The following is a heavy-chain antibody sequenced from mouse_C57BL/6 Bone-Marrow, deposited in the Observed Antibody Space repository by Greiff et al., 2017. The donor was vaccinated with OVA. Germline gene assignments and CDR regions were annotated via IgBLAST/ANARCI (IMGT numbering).Heavy chain of an antibody. V-gene: IGHV5-9-1*02. CDR2: ISSGGDYI. CDR3: TSAPTGTAQLVYFDD. Sequence: EVKLVESGEGLVKPGGSLKLSCAASGFTFSSYAMSWVRQTPEKRLEWVAYISSGGDYIYYADTVKGRFSISRDNARNTLYLHMSSLKSEDTAMYYCTSAPTGTAQLVYFDDWGKGTTLTVS. D-gene: IGHD3-2*02. CDR1: GFTFSSYA. J-gene: IGHJ2*01.